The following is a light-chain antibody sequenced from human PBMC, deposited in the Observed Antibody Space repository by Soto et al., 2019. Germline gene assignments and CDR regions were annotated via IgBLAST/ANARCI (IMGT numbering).Light chain of an antibody. CDR3: SSYAGSPVV. V-gene: IGLV2-8*01. CDR1: NSDVGGYNY. Sequence: QSALIQPPSASGSPGQSVTISCTGTNSDVGGYNYVSWYQQHPGKAPKLMIYEVNKRPSGVPDRFSGSKSGNTASLTVSGLQAEDEADYHCSSYAGSPVVFGGGTKVTVL. J-gene: IGLJ2*01. CDR2: EVN.